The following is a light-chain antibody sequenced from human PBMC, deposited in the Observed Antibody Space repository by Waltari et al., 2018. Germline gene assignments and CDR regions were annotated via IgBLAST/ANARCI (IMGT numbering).Light chain of an antibody. CDR3: SSYTSSSTLV. V-gene: IGLV2-14*01. CDR2: EVS. CDR1: SSDVGFYTY. Sequence: QSALTQPASVSGSPGQSITIPCTGASSDVGFYTYVPWYQQHPGKVPKLMIYEVSNRPSGVSNRFSGSKSGNTASLTISGLQAEDEADYYCSSYTSSSTLVFGTGTKVTVL. J-gene: IGLJ1*01.